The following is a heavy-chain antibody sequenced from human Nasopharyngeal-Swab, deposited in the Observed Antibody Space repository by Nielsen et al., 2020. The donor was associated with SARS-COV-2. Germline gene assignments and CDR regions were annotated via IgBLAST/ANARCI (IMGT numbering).Heavy chain of an antibody. CDR1: GYTLTDLS. Sequence: ASVKVSCKVSGYTLTDLSMHWVRQAPGKGLEWMGGFDPEDGETIYAQKFQGRVTMTEDTSTDTAYMELSSLRSEDTAVYYWATDSPAVGGTSPAYGMDVWGQGTTVTVSS. CDR3: ATDSPAVGGTSPAYGMDV. J-gene: IGHJ6*02. CDR2: FDPEDGET. D-gene: IGHD2-2*01. V-gene: IGHV1-24*01.